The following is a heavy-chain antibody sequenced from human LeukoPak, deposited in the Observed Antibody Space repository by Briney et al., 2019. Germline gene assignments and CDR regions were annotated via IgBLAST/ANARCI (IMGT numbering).Heavy chain of an antibody. CDR1: GFTFSSYW. V-gene: IGHV3-7*03. CDR2: IKQDGSEK. Sequence: GGSLRLSCAASGFTFSSYWMSWVRQAPGKGLEWVANIKQDGSEKYYVDSVKGRFTISRDNAKNSLYLQMNSLRAEDTALYYCAREWEGCSTTDCPFDYWGQGTLVTVSS. CDR3: AREWEGCSTTDCPFDY. J-gene: IGHJ4*02. D-gene: IGHD2-2*01.